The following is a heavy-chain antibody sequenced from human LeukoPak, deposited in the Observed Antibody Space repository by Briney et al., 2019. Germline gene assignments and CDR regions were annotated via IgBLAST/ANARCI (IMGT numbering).Heavy chain of an antibody. CDR3: ARQWELRGWFDP. CDR2: IYYSGST. V-gene: IGHV4-59*08. D-gene: IGHD1-26*01. CDR1: GGSISSYY. Sequence: PSETLSLTCTVSGGSISSYYWSWIRQPPGKGLEWIGYIYYSGSTNYNPSLKSRVTISVDTSKNQFSLKLSSVTAADTAVYYCARQWELRGWFDPWGQGTLFTVSS. J-gene: IGHJ5*02.